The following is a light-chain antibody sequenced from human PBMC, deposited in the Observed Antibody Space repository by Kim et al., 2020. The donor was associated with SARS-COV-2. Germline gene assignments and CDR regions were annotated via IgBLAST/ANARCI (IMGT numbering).Light chain of an antibody. V-gene: IGKV3-20*01. Sequence: PGERATRSCRASRSIRINYLAWYQQKRGRAPRLLIYGTSSRATDSPDRFSGSGSGTDFTLTISRLEPEDFAVYYCQQYGSSPGITLGQGTRLEIK. CDR1: RSIRINY. CDR3: QQYGSSPGIT. J-gene: IGKJ5*01. CDR2: GTS.